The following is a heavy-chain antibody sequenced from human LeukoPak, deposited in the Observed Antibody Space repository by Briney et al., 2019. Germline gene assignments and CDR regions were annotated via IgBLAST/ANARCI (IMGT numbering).Heavy chain of an antibody. CDR3: EKRSDGAFDV. V-gene: IGHV5-51*01. CDR2: IYPGDSDT. CDR1: GYTFTSYW. J-gene: IGHJ3*01. Sequence: GESLKISCEGSGYTFTSYWIGWVRQMPGKGLEWMGIIYPGDSDTNYSPSFQGQVTISADKSISTAYLQWSSLRASDTAMYYCEKRSDGAFDVWGLGTMVTVSS. D-gene: IGHD1-26*01.